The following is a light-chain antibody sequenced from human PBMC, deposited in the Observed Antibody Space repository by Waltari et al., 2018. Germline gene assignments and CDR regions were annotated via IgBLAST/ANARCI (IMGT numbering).Light chain of an antibody. Sequence: QSALTQPPSASCAPGQSVPIPCPGPPSDVVGYNHLSWYQPHPGKAPKLIIYEVRKRPSGVPDRFSGSKSGNTASLTVSGLQAEDEADYYCSPYAGSIFVVFGGGTKLTVL. J-gene: IGLJ2*01. CDR3: SPYAGSIFVV. CDR2: EVR. CDR1: PSDVVGYNH. V-gene: IGLV2-8*01.